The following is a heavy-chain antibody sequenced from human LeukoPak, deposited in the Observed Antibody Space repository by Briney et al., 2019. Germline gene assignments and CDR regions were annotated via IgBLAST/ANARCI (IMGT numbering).Heavy chain of an antibody. CDR2: INPNSGGT. D-gene: IGHD3-22*01. V-gene: IGHV1-2*02. Sequence: ASVKVSCKASGYTFTGYYMHWVRQAPGQGLEWMGWINPNSGGTNYAQKFQGRVTMTRDTSTSTVYMELSSLRSEDTAVYYCARSYYHDSSDYYFPTDYWGQGTLVTVSS. CDR3: ARSYYHDSSDYYFPTDY. J-gene: IGHJ4*02. CDR1: GYTFTGYY.